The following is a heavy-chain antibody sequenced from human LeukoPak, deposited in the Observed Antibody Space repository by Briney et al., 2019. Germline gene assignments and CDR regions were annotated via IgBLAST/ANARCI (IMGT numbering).Heavy chain of an antibody. V-gene: IGHV1-2*02. CDR3: ARDLNYDILTGNFYYYYMDV. D-gene: IGHD3-9*01. J-gene: IGHJ6*03. Sequence: GASVKVSCKASGYTFTGYYMHWVRQAPGQGLEWMGWINPNSGVTNYAQKFQGRVTMTRDTSISTAYMELSRLRSDDTAVYYCARDLNYDILTGNFYYYYMDVWGKGTTVTVSS. CDR1: GYTFTGYY. CDR2: INPNSGVT.